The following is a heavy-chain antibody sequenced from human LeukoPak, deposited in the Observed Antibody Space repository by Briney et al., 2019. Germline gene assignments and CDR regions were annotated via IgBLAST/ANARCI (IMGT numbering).Heavy chain of an antibody. CDR2: IIPIFGTA. J-gene: IGHJ4*02. Sequence: ASVKVSCKASGGTFSSYAISWVRQAPGQGLEWMGGIIPIFGTANYAQKFQGRVTITADESTSTAYMELSSLRSEDTAVYYCAREDRHRSYGLYYFDYWGQGTLVTVSS. CDR1: GGTFSSYA. V-gene: IGHV1-69*13. D-gene: IGHD4-17*01. CDR3: AREDRHRSYGLYYFDY.